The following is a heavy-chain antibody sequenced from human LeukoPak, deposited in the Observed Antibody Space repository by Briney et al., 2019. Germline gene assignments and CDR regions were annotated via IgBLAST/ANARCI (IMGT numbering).Heavy chain of an antibody. CDR3: TTEGPIVVVPAAPDLDAFDI. CDR1: GFTFSNAW. CDR2: IKSKTDGGTT. J-gene: IGHJ3*02. D-gene: IGHD2-2*01. V-gene: IGHV3-15*01. Sequence: PGGSLRLSCAASGFTFSNAWMSWVRQAPGKGLEWVGRIKSKTDGGTTDYAAPVKGRFTISRDDSKNTLYLQMNSLKTEDTAVYYCTTEGPIVVVPAAPDLDAFDIWGQGTMVTVSS.